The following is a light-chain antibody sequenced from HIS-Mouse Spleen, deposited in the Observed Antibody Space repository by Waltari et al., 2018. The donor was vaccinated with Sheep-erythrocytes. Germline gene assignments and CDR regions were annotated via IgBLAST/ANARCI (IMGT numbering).Light chain of an antibody. J-gene: IGLJ3*02. Sequence: QSALTQPASVSGSPGPSITIPCTGTSSAGGIFKLVSWYQQHPGKAPKLLIYEGSKRPSGVSNRFSGSKSGNTASLTISGLQAEDEADYYCCSYAGSSTPWVFGGGTKLTVL. CDR3: CSYAGSSTPWV. CDR1: SSAGGIFKL. V-gene: IGLV2-23*01. CDR2: EGS.